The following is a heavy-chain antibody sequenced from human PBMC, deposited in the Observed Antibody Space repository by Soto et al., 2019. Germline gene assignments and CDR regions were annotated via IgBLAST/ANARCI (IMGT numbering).Heavy chain of an antibody. V-gene: IGHV3-74*01. CDR3: ARLQNKSPQN. CDR1: GFNLSTYG. Sequence: EVQLVESRGGLVQRGWCLRLSCAASGFNLSTYGMQWVRQAPGQGLVWVESNSTHARSTSYSDPVKGRFTISRDNAKNTLDLQMKRVRAKDTAVYFSARLQNKSPQNWGQGTLVFVSP. CDR2: NSTHARST. J-gene: IGHJ1*01.